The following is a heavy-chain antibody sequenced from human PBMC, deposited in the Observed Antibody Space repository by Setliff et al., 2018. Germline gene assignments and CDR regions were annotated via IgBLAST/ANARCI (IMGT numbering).Heavy chain of an antibody. Sequence: PGGSLRLSCAASGFSFSNYWMHWVRQAPGKGLVWVANINQGGSDQFYVESVKGRFTISRDNAKNSLYLQMNSLRVEDTAVYYCARDVFDFRTGQAGPWGQGTLVTVSS. CDR1: GFSFSNYW. J-gene: IGHJ5*02. CDR2: INQGGSDQ. D-gene: IGHD3-3*01. V-gene: IGHV3-7*01. CDR3: ARDVFDFRTGQAGP.